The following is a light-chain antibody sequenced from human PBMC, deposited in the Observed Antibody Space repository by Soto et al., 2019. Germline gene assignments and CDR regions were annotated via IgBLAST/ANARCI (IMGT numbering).Light chain of an antibody. V-gene: IGLV2-11*01. CDR3: CSYADSDNLYV. CDR2: DVD. CDR1: SSDVGGYNY. Sequence: QSALTQPRSVSGSPGQSVTISCTGTSSDVGGYNYVSWYQQHPGKAPKLMIYDVDKRPSGVPDRFSGSKSGNTASLTISGLQAEDEADYYCCSYADSDNLYVFGTGTKVTVL. J-gene: IGLJ1*01.